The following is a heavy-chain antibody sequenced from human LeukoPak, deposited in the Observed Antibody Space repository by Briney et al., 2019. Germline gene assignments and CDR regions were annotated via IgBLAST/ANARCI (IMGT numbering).Heavy chain of an antibody. CDR2: ISSSSTYI. D-gene: IGHD3-22*01. J-gene: IGHJ4*02. Sequence: GGSLRLSCAASGFTFSSYSMNWVHQAPGKGLEWVSSISSSSTYIYHADSVKGRFTISRDNAKNSLYLQMNSLRAEDTAVYYCARDGDYYDSSGFDYWGQGTLVTVSS. CDR1: GFTFSSYS. CDR3: ARDGDYYDSSGFDY. V-gene: IGHV3-21*01.